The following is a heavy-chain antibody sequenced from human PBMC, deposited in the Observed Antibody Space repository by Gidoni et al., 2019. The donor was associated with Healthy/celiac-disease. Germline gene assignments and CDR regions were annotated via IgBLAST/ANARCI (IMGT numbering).Heavy chain of an antibody. CDR1: GFTFSSYG. V-gene: IGHV3-30*02. J-gene: IGHJ4*02. D-gene: IGHD2-15*01. Sequence: QVQLVESGGGVVQPGGSLRLSGAASGFTFSSYGMHWVRQAPGKGLEWVAFIRYDGSNKYYADSVKGRFTISRDNSKNTLYLQMNSLRAEDTAVYYCATTFVLRYCSGGSCYAIDYWGQGTLVTVSS. CDR2: IRYDGSNK. CDR3: ATTFVLRYCSGGSCYAIDY.